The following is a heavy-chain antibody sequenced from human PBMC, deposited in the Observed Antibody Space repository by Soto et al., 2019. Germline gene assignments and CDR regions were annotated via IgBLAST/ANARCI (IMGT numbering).Heavy chain of an antibody. D-gene: IGHD2-8*01. J-gene: IGHJ5*02. CDR3: ASSYCTNGVCYTHWFDP. CDR1: GYTFTSYA. CDR2: INAGNGNT. Sequence: ASVKVSCKASGYTFTSYAMHWVRQAPGQRLEWMGWINAGNGNTKYSQKFQGRVTITRDTSASTAHMELSSLRSEDTAVYYCASSYCTNGVCYTHWFDPWGQGTMVTVSS. V-gene: IGHV1-3*01.